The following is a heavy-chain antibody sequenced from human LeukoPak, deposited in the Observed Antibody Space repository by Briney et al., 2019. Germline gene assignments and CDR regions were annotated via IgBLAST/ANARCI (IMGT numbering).Heavy chain of an antibody. V-gene: IGHV3-21*01. J-gene: IGHJ6*03. D-gene: IGHD2-2*01. CDR3: ARATVVPAMDV. Sequence: PGGSLRLSCAGSGFTFSRNWMNWVRQAPGKGLEWVSSISSSSSYIYYADSVKGRFTISRDNAKNSLYLQMNSLRAEDTAVYYCARATVVPAMDVWGKGTTVTVSS. CDR1: GFTFSRNW. CDR2: ISSSSSYI.